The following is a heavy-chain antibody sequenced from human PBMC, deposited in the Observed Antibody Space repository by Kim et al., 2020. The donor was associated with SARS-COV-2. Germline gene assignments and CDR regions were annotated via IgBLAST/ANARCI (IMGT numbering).Heavy chain of an antibody. J-gene: IGHJ4*02. CDR2: ISSSSSYT. CDR1: GFTFSDYY. CDR3: AREPFDSSWYPFDY. V-gene: IGHV3-11*05. D-gene: IGHD6-13*01. Sequence: GGSLRLSCAASGFTFSDYYMSWIRQAPGKGLEWVSYISSSSSYTNYADSVKGRFTISRDNAKNSLYLQMNSLRAEDTAVYYCAREPFDSSWYPFDYWGQGTLVTVSS.